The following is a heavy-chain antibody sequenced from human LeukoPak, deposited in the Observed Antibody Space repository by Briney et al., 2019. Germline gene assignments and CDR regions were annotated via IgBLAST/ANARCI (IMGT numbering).Heavy chain of an antibody. V-gene: IGHV4-61*01. Sequence: SETLSLTCTVSGASVSSGSYSWNWIRQPPGKGLEWIGYMFYRGSTNYNPSLKSRVTISVDSSKNQFSLNLSSVTAADTAVYYCARFRISTRSFDFWGQGTLVTVSS. D-gene: IGHD3-9*01. CDR1: GASVSSGSYS. CDR2: MFYRGST. J-gene: IGHJ4*02. CDR3: ARFRISTRSFDF.